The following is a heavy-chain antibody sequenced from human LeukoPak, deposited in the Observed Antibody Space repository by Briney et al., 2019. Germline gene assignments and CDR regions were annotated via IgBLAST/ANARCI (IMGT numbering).Heavy chain of an antibody. J-gene: IGHJ4*02. D-gene: IGHD3-22*01. CDR2: IIPIFGTA. CDR3: AMYYYDSSGYYYASYYFDY. Sequence: SVKVSCKASGYTFTSYGISWVRQAPGQGLEWMGGIIPIFGTANYAQKFQGRVTITADESTSTAYMELSSLRSEDTAVYYCAMYYYDSSGYYYASYYFDYWGQGTLVTVSS. CDR1: GYTFTSYG. V-gene: IGHV1-69*13.